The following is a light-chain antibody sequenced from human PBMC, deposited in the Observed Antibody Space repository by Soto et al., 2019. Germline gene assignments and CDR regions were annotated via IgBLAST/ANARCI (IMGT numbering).Light chain of an antibody. CDR1: QSVRSGY. CDR2: GVS. Sequence: IVLTQSPGTLSLSPGETATLSCRASQSVRSGYLAWYQQKPGQAPRVLIFGVSSRAIGVPNMFRGSGSGTDFTLTISRLEPEDFAVYYCQQYGSSPVFGPGTKVDIK. V-gene: IGKV3-20*01. J-gene: IGKJ3*01. CDR3: QQYGSSPV.